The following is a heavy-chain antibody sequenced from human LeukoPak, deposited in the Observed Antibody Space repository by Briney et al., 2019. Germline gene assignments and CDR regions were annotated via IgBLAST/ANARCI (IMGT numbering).Heavy chain of an antibody. CDR2: ISYDGSNK. CDR3: AKRGYCTNGVCYHYCYYMDV. D-gene: IGHD2-8*01. V-gene: IGHV3-30*18. J-gene: IGHJ6*03. CDR1: GFTFSSYG. Sequence: PGRSLRLSCAASGFTFSSYGMHWVRQAPGKGLEWVAVISYDGSNKYYADSVKGRFTISRDNSKNTLYLQMNSLRAEDTAVYYCAKRGYCTNGVCYHYCYYMDVWGKGTTVTVSS.